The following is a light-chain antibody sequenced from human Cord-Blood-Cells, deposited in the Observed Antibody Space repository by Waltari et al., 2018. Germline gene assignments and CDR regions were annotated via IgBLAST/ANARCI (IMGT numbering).Light chain of an antibody. J-gene: IGKJ4*01. CDR3: QQRSNWLT. V-gene: IGKV3-11*01. Sequence: EIVLTQSPATLPLSPGERATLSCRASQSVSSYLAWYQQKPVQAPRLLIYDASNRATGIPARFSGSGSGTDFTLTIGSLEPEDFAVYYCQQRSNWLTFGGGTKVEIK. CDR1: QSVSSY. CDR2: DAS.